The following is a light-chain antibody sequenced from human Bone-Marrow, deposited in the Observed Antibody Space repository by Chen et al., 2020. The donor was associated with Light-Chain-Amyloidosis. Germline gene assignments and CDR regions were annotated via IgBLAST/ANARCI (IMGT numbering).Light chain of an antibody. CDR3: CSYDDFKSSWV. V-gene: IGLV2-23*02. J-gene: IGLJ3*02. Sequence: QSVLTQPASVSGSPGQSITITCTGTSSVVGNHDIVSWYQQHPGKAPKFLSYEVTKRPSGVSNRFSGSKSGNTAYLKSSGLRAEDEAYYHCCSYDDFKSSWVFGGGTMLTVL. CDR2: EVT. CDR1: SSVVGNHDI.